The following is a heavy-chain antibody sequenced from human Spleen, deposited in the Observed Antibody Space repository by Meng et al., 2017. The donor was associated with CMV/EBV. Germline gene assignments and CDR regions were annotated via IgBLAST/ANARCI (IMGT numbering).Heavy chain of an antibody. V-gene: IGHV4-34*01. J-gene: IGHJ4*02. CDR2: IDYSGRT. CDR3: ARGRKVDS. Sequence: LSLTCAVYGGAFNGYYWSWIRQPPGKGLEWIGEIDYSGRTNYDPSLKSRVTILVDTSKNQFSLKLHSVTAADTAVYYCARGRKVDSWGQGTLVTVSS. CDR1: GGAFNGYY.